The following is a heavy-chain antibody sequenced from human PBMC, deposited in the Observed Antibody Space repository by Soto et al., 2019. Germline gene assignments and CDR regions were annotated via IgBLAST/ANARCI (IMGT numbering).Heavy chain of an antibody. Sequence: SETLSLTCTVSGGSISSGGYYWSWIRQHPGKGLEWIGYIYYSGSTYYNPSLKSRVTISVDTSKNQFSLKLSSVTAADTAVYYCARERVVLVPAARERRFYYYYYGMDVWGQGTTVT. CDR3: ARERVVLVPAARERRFYYYYYGMDV. CDR2: IYYSGST. D-gene: IGHD2-2*01. CDR1: GGSISSGGYY. V-gene: IGHV4-31*03. J-gene: IGHJ6*02.